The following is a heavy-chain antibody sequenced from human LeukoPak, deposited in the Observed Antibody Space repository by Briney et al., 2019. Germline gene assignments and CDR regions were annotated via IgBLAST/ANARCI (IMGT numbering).Heavy chain of an antibody. D-gene: IGHD3-22*01. J-gene: IGHJ4*02. CDR2: IIPIFAVP. V-gene: IGHV1-69*04. CDR3: ARGSYYDSSGYYPNYYFDY. CDR1: GGTFSTYA. Sequence: ASVKVSCKASGGTFSTYAISWVRQAPGQGLEWMGRIIPIFAVPNYAQKFQGRVTITADKSTSTAYMELSSLRSEDTAVYYCARGSYYDSSGYYPNYYFDYWGQGTLVTVSS.